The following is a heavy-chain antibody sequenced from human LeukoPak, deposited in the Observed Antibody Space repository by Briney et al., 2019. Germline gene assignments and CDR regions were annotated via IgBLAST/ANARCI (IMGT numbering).Heavy chain of an antibody. V-gene: IGHV3-74*01. CDR2: INSDGSST. CDR3: ARGARGSGTASDY. J-gene: IGHJ4*02. D-gene: IGHD3-10*01. Sequence: TGGSLRLSCAASGFTFSSYWMHWVRQAPGKGLVGVSRINSDGSSTSYADSVKGRFTISRDNAKNTLHLQMNSLRAEDTAVYYCARGARGSGTASDYWGQGTLVTVSS. CDR1: GFTFSSYW.